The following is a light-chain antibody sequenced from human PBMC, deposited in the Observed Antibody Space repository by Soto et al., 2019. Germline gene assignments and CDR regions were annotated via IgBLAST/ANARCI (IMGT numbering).Light chain of an antibody. CDR1: SSDVGSKNL. V-gene: IGLV2-23*02. J-gene: IGLJ1*01. Sequence: QSALPQTASMSGSHRWPITISCTATSSDVGSKNLVSWYQQQPGKAPKLMIYEVSRRPSGVSNRFSGSKSGNTASLTISGLQAEDEADYYCSSFARSSTPFGSGTKVTVL. CDR2: EVS. CDR3: SSFARSSTP.